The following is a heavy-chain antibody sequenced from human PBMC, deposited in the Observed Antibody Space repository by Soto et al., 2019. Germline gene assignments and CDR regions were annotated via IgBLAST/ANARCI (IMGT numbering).Heavy chain of an antibody. V-gene: IGHV4-59*01. D-gene: IGHD3-9*01. CDR3: ARDRRDGCKRYFEF. Sequence: KTSETLSLTCTVSGVSITSYFWSWIRQTPGKGLDWIGSISFSGATYSNPSLKGRAALSVDTSENHLSLTLNSVTSADTAVYFCARDRRDGCKRYFEFWGRGTLVTVSS. CDR2: ISFSGAT. J-gene: IGHJ4*02. CDR1: GVSITSYF.